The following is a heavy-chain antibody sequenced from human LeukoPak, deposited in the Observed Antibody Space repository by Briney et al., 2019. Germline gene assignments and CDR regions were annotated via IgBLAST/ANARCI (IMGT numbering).Heavy chain of an antibody. CDR2: IYSAGST. D-gene: IGHD5-18*01. Sequence: GGSLRLSCAASGFIFSDYNMNWVRQAPGKGLEWVSLIYSAGSTYYADSVKGRFTISRDNSKNTVYLQMNSLRAEDTAVYYCARGGDTYGREDYWGQGTLVTVSS. J-gene: IGHJ4*02. CDR1: GFIFSDYN. V-gene: IGHV3-53*01. CDR3: ARGGDTYGREDY.